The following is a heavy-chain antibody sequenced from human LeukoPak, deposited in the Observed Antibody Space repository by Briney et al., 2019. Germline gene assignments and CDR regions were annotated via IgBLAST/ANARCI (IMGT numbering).Heavy chain of an antibody. CDR3: ARGPGAYCGGDCPDY. Sequence: PGGSLRHSCAASGFTFSNFWIHWVRQAPGKGLVWVSRIYGDGTTTSYADSVKGRFTISRDNAKNTLYLQMNSLRAEDTAVYYCARGPGAYCGGDCPDYWGQGILVTVSS. CDR1: GFTFSNFW. D-gene: IGHD2-21*02. V-gene: IGHV3-74*01. J-gene: IGHJ4*02. CDR2: IYGDGTTT.